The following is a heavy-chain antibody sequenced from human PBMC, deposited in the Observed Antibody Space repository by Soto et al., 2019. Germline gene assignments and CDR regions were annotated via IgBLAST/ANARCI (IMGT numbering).Heavy chain of an antibody. CDR2: IYYSGST. CDR1: GGSISSYY. CDR3: ARHDNWGHDYGDLFYYYYGMDV. V-gene: IGHV4-59*08. D-gene: IGHD4-17*01. Sequence: QVQLQESGPGLVKPSETLSLTCTVSGGSISSYYWSWIRQPPGKGLEWIGYIYYSGSTNYHPSLKSRVTISVDTSKNQFTLKLSYVTASDTAVYYCARHDNWGHDYGDLFYYYYGMDVWGQGTTVTVSS. J-gene: IGHJ6*02.